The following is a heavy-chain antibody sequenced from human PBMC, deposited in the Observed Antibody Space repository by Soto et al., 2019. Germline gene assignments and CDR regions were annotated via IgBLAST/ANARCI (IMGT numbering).Heavy chain of an antibody. V-gene: IGHV4-39*01. CDR1: GCSISSSSYY. J-gene: IGHJ5*02. D-gene: IGHD2-2*01. Sequence: SETLSLPCPVSGCSISSSSYYWGWIRQPPGKGLEWIGSIYYSGSTYYNPSLKSRVTISVDTSKNQFSLKLSSVTAADTAVYYCARHCSSCVFDPWGQGTLVTVSS. CDR2: IYYSGST. CDR3: ARHCSSCVFDP.